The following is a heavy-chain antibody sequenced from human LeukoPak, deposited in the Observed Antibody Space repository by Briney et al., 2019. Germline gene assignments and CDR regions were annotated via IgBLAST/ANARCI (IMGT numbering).Heavy chain of an antibody. V-gene: IGHV3-33*01. Sequence: GRSLRLSCAASGFTFSSYGMHWVRQAPGKGPEWVAVIWYDGSNKYYADSVKGRFTISRDNSKNTLYLQMNSLRAEDTAVYYCARDSSSWTDSGIFDYWGQGTLVTVSS. CDR3: ARDSSSWTDSGIFDY. D-gene: IGHD6-13*01. CDR2: IWYDGSNK. J-gene: IGHJ4*02. CDR1: GFTFSSYG.